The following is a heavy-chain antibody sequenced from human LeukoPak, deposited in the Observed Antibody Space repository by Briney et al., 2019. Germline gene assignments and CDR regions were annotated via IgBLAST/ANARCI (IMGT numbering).Heavy chain of an antibody. V-gene: IGHV1-46*01. CDR3: ARGKYSSSSFTGFDP. CDR2: INPSVGSA. Sequence: ASVKVSCKASGYTFTSYSVHWVRQAPGQGLEWMATINPSVGSAIYAQKFQGRVTVTSDTSTSAVFMELISLTSDDTAVYYCARGKYSSSSFTGFDPWGQGTLVTVSS. CDR1: GYTFTSYS. D-gene: IGHD6-6*01. J-gene: IGHJ5*02.